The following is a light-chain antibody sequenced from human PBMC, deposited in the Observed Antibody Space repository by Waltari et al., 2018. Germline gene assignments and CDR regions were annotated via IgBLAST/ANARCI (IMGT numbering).Light chain of an antibody. CDR2: AAS. CDR1: RNINSN. J-gene: IGKJ5*01. V-gene: IGKV3-15*01. Sequence: IVMTQSPDTLSVSPGETATLSCRASRNINSNLAWYHQKPGQPPRLLIHAASTRAPGVPARFSGSGSGTEFTLTISNRQSEDFAVYYCQQYSNWPPITFGQGTRLEIK. CDR3: QQYSNWPPIT.